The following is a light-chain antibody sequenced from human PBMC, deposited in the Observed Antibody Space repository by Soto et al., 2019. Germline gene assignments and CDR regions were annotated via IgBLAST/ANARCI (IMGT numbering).Light chain of an antibody. CDR1: QSISSW. CDR3: QQYNS. Sequence: DIQMTQSPSTLSASVGDRVTITCRASQSISSWLAWYQQKPGKAHKLLIYDASSLESGVPSRFSGSGSGTEFTLTISSLQPDDFATYYCQQYNSFGQGTKLEIK. V-gene: IGKV1-5*01. CDR2: DAS. J-gene: IGKJ2*01.